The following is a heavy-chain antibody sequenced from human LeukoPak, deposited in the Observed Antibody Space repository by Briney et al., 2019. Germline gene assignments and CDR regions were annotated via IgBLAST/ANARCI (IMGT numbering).Heavy chain of an antibody. D-gene: IGHD6-19*01. V-gene: IGHV1-2*02. Sequence: ASVKVSCKASGYTFSDSYIHWVRQAPGQGLEWMGWINPNGGATKYAQKFQGRVTITADESTSTAYMELSSLRSEDTAVYYCARALGWLDYFDYWGQGTLVTVSS. CDR1: GYTFSDSY. CDR3: ARALGWLDYFDY. J-gene: IGHJ4*02. CDR2: INPNGGAT.